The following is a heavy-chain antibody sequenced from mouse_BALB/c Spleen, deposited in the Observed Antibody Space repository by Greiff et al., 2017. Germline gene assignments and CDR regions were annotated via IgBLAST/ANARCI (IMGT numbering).Heavy chain of an antibody. D-gene: IGHD1-1*01. V-gene: IGHV3-2*02. Sequence: EVQLQQSGPGLVKPSQSLSLTCTVTGYSITSDYAWNWIRQFPGNKLEWMGYISYSGSTSYNPSLKSRISITRDTSKNQFFLQLNSVTIEDTATYYCAREYYGNWGQGTTLTVSS. CDR3: AREYYGN. CDR2: ISYSGST. J-gene: IGHJ2*01. CDR1: GYSITSDYA.